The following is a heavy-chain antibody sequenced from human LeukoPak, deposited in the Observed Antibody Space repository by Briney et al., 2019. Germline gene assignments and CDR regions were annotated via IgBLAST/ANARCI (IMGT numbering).Heavy chain of an antibody. V-gene: IGHV3-21*01. J-gene: IGHJ4*02. CDR1: GITFSAYT. CDR3: ASDRSLIASLYYFDN. Sequence: GGSLRLSCAASGITFSAYTMNWVRQAPGEGLEWVSSISGSGSYIFYADSVKGRFTISRDNAKNSLYLQMNSLRAEDTAVYYCASDRSLIASLYYFDNWGQGTLVTVSS. CDR2: ISGSGSYI. D-gene: IGHD3-22*01.